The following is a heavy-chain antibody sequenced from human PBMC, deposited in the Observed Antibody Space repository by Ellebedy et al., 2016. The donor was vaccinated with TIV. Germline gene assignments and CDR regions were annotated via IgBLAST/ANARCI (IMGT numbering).Heavy chain of an antibody. V-gene: IGHV3-23*01. D-gene: IGHD5-12*01. Sequence: GGSLRLSCAASGFTFSNYAMTWVRQAPGMGLEWVSGISGSGISTYYADAVKGRFTISRDNSKNTLYIQLNSLRAEDTALYYCARDRTGYDVPSHFDSWGQGTLVTVSS. J-gene: IGHJ4*02. CDR1: GFTFSNYA. CDR2: ISGSGIST. CDR3: ARDRTGYDVPSHFDS.